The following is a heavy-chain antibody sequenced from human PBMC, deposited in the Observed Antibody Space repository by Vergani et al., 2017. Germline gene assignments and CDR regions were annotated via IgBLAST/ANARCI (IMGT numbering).Heavy chain of an antibody. CDR2: INPNSGGT. Sequence: QVQLVQSGAEVKKPGASVKVSCKASGYTFTGYYMHWVRQAPGQGLEWMGWINPNSGGTNYAQKFQGRVTMTRDTSISTAYMELSRLRSDDTAVYYCAREKYSGSYYYYGMDVWGQGTTVTVSS. J-gene: IGHJ6*02. CDR1: GYTFTGYY. D-gene: IGHD1-26*01. CDR3: AREKYSGSYYYYGMDV. V-gene: IGHV1-2*02.